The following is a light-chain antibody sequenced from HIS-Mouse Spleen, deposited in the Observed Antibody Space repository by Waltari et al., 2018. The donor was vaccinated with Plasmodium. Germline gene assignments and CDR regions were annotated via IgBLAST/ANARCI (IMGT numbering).Light chain of an antibody. J-gene: IGLJ3*02. CDR2: EDS. CDR1: ALPKKY. CDR3: YSTDSSGNHRV. Sequence: SYELTQPPSVSVSPGQTARSTCPGDALPKKYAYWYQQKSGQAPVLFIYEDSKRPSGIPERFSGSSSGTMATLTISGAQVEDEADYYCYSTDSSGNHRVFGGGTKLTVL. V-gene: IGLV3-10*01.